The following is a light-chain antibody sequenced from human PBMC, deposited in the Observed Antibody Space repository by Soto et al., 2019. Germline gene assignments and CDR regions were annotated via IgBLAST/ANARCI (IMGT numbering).Light chain of an antibody. Sequence: VLTQPPSASGTPGQRVTISCSGSSSNLGSNTVNWYQHLPGTAPKLLIYGNNQRPSGVPDRFSGSKSGTSASLAISGLQSEDEADYYCAAWDDSLNAYFVFGTGTKVTV. V-gene: IGLV1-44*01. CDR1: SSNLGSNT. CDR3: AAWDDSLNAYFV. J-gene: IGLJ1*01. CDR2: GNN.